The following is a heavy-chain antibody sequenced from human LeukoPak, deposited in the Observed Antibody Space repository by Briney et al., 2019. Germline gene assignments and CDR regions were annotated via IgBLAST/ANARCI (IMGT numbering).Heavy chain of an antibody. CDR2: MNPNSGNT. V-gene: IGHV1-8*03. J-gene: IGHJ4*02. D-gene: IGHD1-1*01. CDR1: GYTFTSYD. Sequence: GASVKVSCKASGYTFTSYDINWVRQATGQGLEWMGWMNPNSGNTGYAQKFQGRVTITRNTSISTAYMELSRLRSDDTAVYYCARVYNWNDYYFDYWGQGTLVTVSS. CDR3: ARVYNWNDYYFDY.